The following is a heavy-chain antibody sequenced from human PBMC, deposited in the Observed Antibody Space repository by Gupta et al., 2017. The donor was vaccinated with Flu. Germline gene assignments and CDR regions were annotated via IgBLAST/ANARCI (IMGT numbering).Heavy chain of an antibody. CDR1: GYTFTEYY. V-gene: IGHV1-2*05. D-gene: IGHD2-21*01. Sequence: QVQLVQSGAAVKKPGASVAVSCKASGYTFTEYYVHWMRQAPGQGPEWMGRIDPNSGDTDYASKFQGRITMTRDTSNSTVFMELSDMRPDDTVVYYCALLKGNQAYCGGECHLDLWGQGTLVTVSS. CDR2: IDPNSGDT. CDR3: ALLKGNQAYCGGECHLDL. J-gene: IGHJ4*02.